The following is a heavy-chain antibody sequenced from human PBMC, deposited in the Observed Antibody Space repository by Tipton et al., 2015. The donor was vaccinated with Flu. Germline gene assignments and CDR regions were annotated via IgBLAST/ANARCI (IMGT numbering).Heavy chain of an antibody. CDR2: IFHSGNT. CDR3: ARRDYSNYVSEPKNWFDP. CDR1: GYSIRSSNYY. D-gene: IGHD4-11*01. V-gene: IGHV4-38-2*01. J-gene: IGHJ5*02. Sequence: GLVKPSETLSLTCAVSGYSIRSSNYYWGWIRQPPGKGLEWIGNIFHSGNTYHNPSLKSRVTMSVDTSKNQFSLKLSSVTVADTAVYYCARRDYSNYVSEPKNWFDPWGQGALVTVSS.